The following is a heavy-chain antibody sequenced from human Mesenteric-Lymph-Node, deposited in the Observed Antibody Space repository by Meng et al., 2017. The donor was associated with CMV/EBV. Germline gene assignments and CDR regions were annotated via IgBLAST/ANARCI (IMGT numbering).Heavy chain of an antibody. D-gene: IGHD2/OR15-2a*01. V-gene: IGHV5-51*01. CDR3: ARQDTLDYYYGMDV. CDR2: IYPGDSDT. Sequence: GESLKISCESSGYTFTSYWIGWVRQMPGKGLEWMGIIYPGDSDTRYSPSFQGQVTISADKSITTAYLQWSSLKASDTAVYYCARQDTLDYYYGMDVWGQGATVTVSS. CDR1: GYTFTSYW. J-gene: IGHJ6*02.